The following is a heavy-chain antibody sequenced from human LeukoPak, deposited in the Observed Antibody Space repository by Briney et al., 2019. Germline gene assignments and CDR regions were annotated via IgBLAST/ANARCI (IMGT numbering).Heavy chain of an antibody. Sequence: GSSVKVSCKASGGTFSSYAISWVRQAPGQGLEWMGGIIPIFGTANYAQKFQGRVTMTEDTSTDTAYMELSSLRSEDTAVYYCATSPSQGGSCYSYWFDPWGQGTLVTVSS. CDR2: IIPIFGTA. J-gene: IGHJ5*02. CDR1: GGTFSSYA. CDR3: ATSPSQGGSCYSYWFDP. V-gene: IGHV1-69*06. D-gene: IGHD2-15*01.